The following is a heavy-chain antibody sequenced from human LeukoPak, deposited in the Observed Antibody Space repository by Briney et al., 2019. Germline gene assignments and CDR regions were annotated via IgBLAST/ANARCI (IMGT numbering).Heavy chain of an antibody. Sequence: ASVKVSCKASGYTFTVHYIHWVRHAPGQGFEWMGWINPNTGGADYAQRFQDRIAISTYTSITTVYMAFSSLDSDDTAPYYCARDLATLDGIAWYYFENWGQGTLVTVS. V-gene: IGHV1-2*02. CDR2: INPNTGGA. CDR3: ARDLATLDGIAWYYFEN. CDR1: GYTFTVHY. J-gene: IGHJ4*02. D-gene: IGHD5-12*01.